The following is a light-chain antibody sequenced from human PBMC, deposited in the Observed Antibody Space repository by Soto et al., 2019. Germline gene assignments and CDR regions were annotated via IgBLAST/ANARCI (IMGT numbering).Light chain of an antibody. CDR1: SSNIGTYT. V-gene: IGLV1-44*01. CDR2: NND. Sequence: QSVLTQPPSASGTPGQRVTISCSGSSSNIGTYTVNWYQQFPGTAPKLLIYNNDQRPSGVPDRFSGFKYGTAASLAISGLQXEDEAEYYCAAWDDSLSGLYVFGTGTKSPS. CDR3: AAWDDSLSGLYV. J-gene: IGLJ1*01.